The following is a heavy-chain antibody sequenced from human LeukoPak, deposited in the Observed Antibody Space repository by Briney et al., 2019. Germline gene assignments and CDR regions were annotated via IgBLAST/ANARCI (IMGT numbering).Heavy chain of an antibody. CDR3: ATSVYSGYDYAGYYYYGMGV. D-gene: IGHD5-12*01. CDR1: GDSVSSNSAA. CDR2: TYYRSKWYN. V-gene: IGHV6-1*01. J-gene: IGHJ6*02. Sequence: SQTLSLTCAISGDSVSSNSAAWNWIRQSPSRGLEWLGRTYYRSKWYNDYAVSVKSRITINPDTSKNQFSLQLNSVTPEDTAVYYCATSVYSGYDYAGYYYYGMGVWGQGTTVTVSS.